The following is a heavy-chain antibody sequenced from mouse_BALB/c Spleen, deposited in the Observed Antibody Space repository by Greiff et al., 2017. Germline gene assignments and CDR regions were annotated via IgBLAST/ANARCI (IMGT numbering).Heavy chain of an antibody. CDR2: ISDGGSYT. V-gene: IGHV5-4*02. CDR3: ARRGMITTNWYFDV. D-gene: IGHD2-4*01. Sequence: EVNVVESGGGLVKPGGSLKLSCAASGFTFSDYYMYWVRQTPEKRLEWVATISDGGSYTYYPDSVKGRFTISRDNAKNNLYLQMSSLKSEDTAMYYCARRGMITTNWYFDVWGAGTTVTVSS. CDR1: GFTFSDYY. J-gene: IGHJ1*01.